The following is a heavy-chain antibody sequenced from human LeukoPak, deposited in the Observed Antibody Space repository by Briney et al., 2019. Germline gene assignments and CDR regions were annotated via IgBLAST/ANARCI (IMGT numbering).Heavy chain of an antibody. V-gene: IGHV3-21*01. CDR3: IRTLIVATSPYMDV. CDR2: LSSTSTYI. Sequence: GGSLRLSCAASGFSFSSYTMSWVRQAPGRGLEWVSCLSSTSTYIYYADSVEGRFTISRDNAKNTLVLQMNSLRAEDTAIYYCIRTLIVATSPYMDVWGKGTTVTVSS. J-gene: IGHJ6*03. D-gene: IGHD5-12*01. CDR1: GFSFSSYT.